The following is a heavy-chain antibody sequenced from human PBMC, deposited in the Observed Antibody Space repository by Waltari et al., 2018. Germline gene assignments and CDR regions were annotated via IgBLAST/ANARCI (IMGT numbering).Heavy chain of an antibody. CDR1: GYTFTDYY. Sequence: EVQLVQSGAEVKKPGATVKISCKVSGYTFTDYYMHWVQQAPGKGLEWMGLGDPEDGETIYAEKFQGRVTRTADTSTDTAYMELSSLRSEDTAVYYCATRSNKQWLVGDLDDYWGQGTLVTVSS. CDR3: ATRSNKQWLVGDLDDY. CDR2: GDPEDGET. V-gene: IGHV1-69-2*01. J-gene: IGHJ4*02. D-gene: IGHD6-19*01.